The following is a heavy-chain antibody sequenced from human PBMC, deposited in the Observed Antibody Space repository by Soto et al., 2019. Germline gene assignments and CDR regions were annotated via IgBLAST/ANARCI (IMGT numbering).Heavy chain of an antibody. V-gene: IGHV2-5*02. J-gene: IGHJ5*02. Sequence: QITLKESGPTLVKPTQTLTLTCTFSGFSLSTSGVGVGWIRQPPGKALEWLALIYWDDDKRYSPSLKSRLTISKDTSKTQVVRTMTNMDPVDTATYYCAHVGYCISFSCSNWFDPWGQGTLVTVSS. CDR2: IYWDDDK. D-gene: IGHD2-2*01. CDR1: GFSLSTSGVG. CDR3: AHVGYCISFSCSNWFDP.